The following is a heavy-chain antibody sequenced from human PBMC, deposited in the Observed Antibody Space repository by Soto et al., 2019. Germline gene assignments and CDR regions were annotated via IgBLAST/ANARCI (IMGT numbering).Heavy chain of an antibody. CDR2: ISSSSSYI. V-gene: IGHV3-21*01. D-gene: IGHD3-3*01. Sequence: PGGSLRLSCAASGFTFSSYSMNWVRQAPGKGLEWVSSISSSSSYIYYADSVKGRFSISRDNAKNSLYLQMNSLRAEDTAVYYCARGIPRIGVVISDYYYYGMDVWGQGTTVTVSS. CDR1: GFTFSSYS. J-gene: IGHJ6*02. CDR3: ARGIPRIGVVISDYYYYGMDV.